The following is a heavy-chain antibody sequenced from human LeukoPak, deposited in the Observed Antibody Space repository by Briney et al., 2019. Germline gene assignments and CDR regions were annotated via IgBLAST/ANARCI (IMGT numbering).Heavy chain of an antibody. CDR1: GFTFSSYW. D-gene: IGHD4-17*01. Sequence: GGSLRLSCAASGFTFSSYWMSWVRQASGKGLEWVGRIRSKANSYATAYAASVKGRFTISRDDSKNTAYLQMNSLKTEDTAVYYCTSSGDDYGDYPFDYWGQGTLVTVSS. CDR3: TSSGDDYGDYPFDY. J-gene: IGHJ4*02. CDR2: IRSKANSYAT. V-gene: IGHV3-73*01.